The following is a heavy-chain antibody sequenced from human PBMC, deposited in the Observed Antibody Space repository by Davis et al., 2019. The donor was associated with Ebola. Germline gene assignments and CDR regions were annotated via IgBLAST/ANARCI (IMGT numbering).Heavy chain of an antibody. J-gene: IGHJ6*02. CDR1: GGSISGTNYF. Sequence: PGGSLRLSCSVSGGSISGTNYFWAWIRQPPGKGLEWIGSVYFSGTTYYNLSLKSRVVISVDTAKNQFSLEMNSVTAADAGIYYCARHRGGYQSAPPFYHYTVGAWGQGTTVTVS. D-gene: IGHD3-22*01. CDR3: ARHRGGYQSAPPFYHYTVGA. CDR2: VYFSGTT. V-gene: IGHV4-39*01.